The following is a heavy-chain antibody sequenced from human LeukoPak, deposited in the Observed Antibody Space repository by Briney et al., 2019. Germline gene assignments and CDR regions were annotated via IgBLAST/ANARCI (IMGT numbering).Heavy chain of an antibody. CDR1: GGTFSSYA. D-gene: IGHD2-2*03. J-gene: IGHJ4*02. Sequence: SVKVSCKASGGTFSSYAISWVRQAPGQGLEWMGRIIPILGIANHAQKFQGRVTITADKSTSTAYMELSSLRSEDTAVYYCARRGYGDGYCSSTSCSLGTFDYWGQGTLVTVSS. CDR2: IIPILGIA. V-gene: IGHV1-69*04. CDR3: ARRGYGDGYCSSTSCSLGTFDY.